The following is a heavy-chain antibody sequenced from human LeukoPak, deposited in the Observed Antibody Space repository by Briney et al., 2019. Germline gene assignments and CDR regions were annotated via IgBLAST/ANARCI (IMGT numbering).Heavy chain of an antibody. V-gene: IGHV3-48*03. J-gene: IGHJ3*02. CDR1: EFAFSSYE. Sequence: GGSLRLSCAASEFAFSSYEMNWVRQAPGKGPEWVSYISSGGSIIYYADSVKGRFTISRDNAKNSLYLQMNSLRAEDTAVYYCARVATMVRVPLDALDIWGQGTMVSVSS. D-gene: IGHD3-10*01. CDR3: ARVATMVRVPLDALDI. CDR2: ISSGGSII.